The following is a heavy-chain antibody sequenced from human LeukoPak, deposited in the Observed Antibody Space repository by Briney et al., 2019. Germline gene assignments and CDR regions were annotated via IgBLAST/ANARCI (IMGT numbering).Heavy chain of an antibody. Sequence: GGSLRLSCAASGFTVSSNYMSWVRQAPGKGLEWVSVIYSGGSTYYADSVKGRFTISRDNSKNTLYLQMNSLRAEDTAVYYCAKVRVADRYCSGGSCGPFDYWGQGTLVTVSS. CDR3: AKVRVADRYCSGGSCGPFDY. D-gene: IGHD2-15*01. CDR2: IYSGGST. J-gene: IGHJ4*02. V-gene: IGHV3-53*01. CDR1: GFTVSSNY.